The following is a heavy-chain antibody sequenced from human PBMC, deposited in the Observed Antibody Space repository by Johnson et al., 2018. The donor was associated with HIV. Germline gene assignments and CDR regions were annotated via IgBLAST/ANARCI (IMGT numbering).Heavy chain of an antibody. V-gene: IGHV3-7*05. Sequence: VQLVESGGGLVQPGGSLRLSCAAPGFTFSSYWMSWVRQAPGKGLEWVANIKQDGSEKYYVDSVKGRFTISRDNAKNSLYLQMNSLRAEDTAVYYCARDLHAFDIWGQGTMVTVSS. CDR3: ARDLHAFDI. CDR1: GFTFSSYW. CDR2: IKQDGSEK. J-gene: IGHJ3*02.